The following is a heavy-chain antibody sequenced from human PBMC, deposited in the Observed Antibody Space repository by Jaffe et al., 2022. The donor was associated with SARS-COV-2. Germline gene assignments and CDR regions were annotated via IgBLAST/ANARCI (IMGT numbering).Heavy chain of an antibody. J-gene: IGHJ6*02. V-gene: IGHV1-3*01. D-gene: IGHD3-22*01. CDR1: GYTFSYYA. Sequence: QAQVVQSGAELKKPGASVKVSCKASGYTFSYYAIHWMRQAPGQRLEWLGWINAGNGDTKYSQRFQGRVTISSDASASTVYMELSSLRSEDTAVYYCARSPRSSGFYYYGMDVWGQGTTVTVS. CDR2: INAGNGDT. CDR3: ARSPRSSGFYYYGMDV.